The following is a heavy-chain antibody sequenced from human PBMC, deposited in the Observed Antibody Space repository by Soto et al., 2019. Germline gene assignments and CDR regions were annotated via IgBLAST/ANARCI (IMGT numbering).Heavy chain of an antibody. Sequence: SETLSLTCTVSGGSISSYYWSWIRQPPGKGLEWIGYIYYSGSTNHNPSLKSRVTISVDTSKNQFSLKLSSVTAADTAVYYCARGEGYSYGYGWFDPWGQGTLVTVSS. D-gene: IGHD5-18*01. CDR1: GGSISSYY. V-gene: IGHV4-59*01. CDR3: ARGEGYSYGYGWFDP. CDR2: IYYSGST. J-gene: IGHJ5*02.